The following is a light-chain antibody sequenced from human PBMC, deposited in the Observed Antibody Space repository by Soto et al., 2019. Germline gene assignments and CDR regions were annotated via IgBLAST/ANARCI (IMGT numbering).Light chain of an antibody. J-gene: IGKJ4*01. CDR1: QGITSY. Sequence: IQVTQSPSSLSASVGDRVTITCRASQGITSYLAWYQQKPGKAPKLLIYAASALQTGVSSRFSGSGYGTDFALTISNLQPGDFATYFCQQLYSYPLTFGGGTTVEF. CDR2: AAS. CDR3: QQLYSYPLT. V-gene: IGKV1-9*01.